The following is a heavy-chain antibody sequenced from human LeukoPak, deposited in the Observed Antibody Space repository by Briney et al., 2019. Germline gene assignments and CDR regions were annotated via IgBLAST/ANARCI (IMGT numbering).Heavy chain of an antibody. J-gene: IGHJ4*02. CDR3: ARDPPTDRAAAGTHDY. Sequence: PGGSLRLSCAASGFTFSSYSMNWVRQAPGKGLEWVSSISSSSSYIYYADSVKGRFTISRDNAKNSLYLQMNSLRAEDTAVYYCARDPPTDRAAAGTHDYWGQGTLVTVSS. CDR1: GFTFSSYS. D-gene: IGHD6-13*01. CDR2: ISSSSSYI. V-gene: IGHV3-21*01.